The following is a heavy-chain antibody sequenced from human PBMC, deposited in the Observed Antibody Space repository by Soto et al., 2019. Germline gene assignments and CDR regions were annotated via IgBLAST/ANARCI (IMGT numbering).Heavy chain of an antibody. CDR3: ARVNDNYDWGTFDY. V-gene: IGHV1-3*01. CDR1: GYTFTSYA. J-gene: IGHJ4*02. D-gene: IGHD3-16*01. CDR2: INVGNGDT. Sequence: QVQLVQSGAEVKKPGASVKVSCKSSGYTFTSYAMHWVRQAPGQSLEWMGWINVGNGDTKYSQMFQGRVTISRDTSSNTAYMELSSLTSEDTAVYYCARVNDNYDWGTFDYWGQGTLVTVSS.